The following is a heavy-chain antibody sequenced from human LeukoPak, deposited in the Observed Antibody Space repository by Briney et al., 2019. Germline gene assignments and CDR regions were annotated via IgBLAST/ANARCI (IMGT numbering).Heavy chain of an antibody. Sequence: GGSLRLSCAASGFTFSNYAMSWVRQAPGKGLEWVSALNGGGSSTYYADSVKGRFTISRDNSKNTLYLQTNSLRAEDTAIYYCAKIPRXXXTFDIWGQGTMVTVSX. CDR1: GFTFSNYA. CDR2: LNGGGSST. CDR3: AKIPRXXXTFDI. V-gene: IGHV3-23*01. J-gene: IGHJ3*02.